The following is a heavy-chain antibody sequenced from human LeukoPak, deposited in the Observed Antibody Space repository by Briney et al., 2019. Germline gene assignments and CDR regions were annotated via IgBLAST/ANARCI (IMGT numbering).Heavy chain of an antibody. CDR1: GFTLSSYW. V-gene: IGHV3-74*01. J-gene: IGHJ4*02. D-gene: IGHD2-8*02. CDR2: NTDASKT. CDR3: TRGLLGIDY. Sequence: GGSLRLSCAASGFTLSSYWMHWVRQVPGKGLVWVSRNTDASKTNYADSVKGRFTISRDNAKNTLYLQMNSLRAEDTAVYYCTRGLLGIDYWGQGALVTVSS.